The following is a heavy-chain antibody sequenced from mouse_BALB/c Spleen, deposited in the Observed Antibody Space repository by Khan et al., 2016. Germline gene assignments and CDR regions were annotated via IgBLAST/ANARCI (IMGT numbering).Heavy chain of an antibody. CDR3: VPVVAY. Sequence: QIQLVQSGPELKKPGETVKISCKASGYTFTDYSIHWVKQAPGKGLTWMGWINTEPGEPTYADDFKGRFAFSLETSASTAYLQINNLKNEETATYFCVPVVAYWGQGTLVTVSA. CDR2: INTEPGEP. CDR1: GYTFTDYS. V-gene: IGHV9-2-1*01. J-gene: IGHJ3*01.